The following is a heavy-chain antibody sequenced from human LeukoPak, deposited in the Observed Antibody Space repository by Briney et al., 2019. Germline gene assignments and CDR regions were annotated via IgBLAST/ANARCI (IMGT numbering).Heavy chain of an antibody. CDR2: INPNSGGT. Sequence: GASVKVSCKASGYTFTAYYMHWVRQAPGQGLEWMGWINPNSGGTKSRVTMTRDTSISTAYMELSRLTSDDTAVYYCATPMRDSSSRREDAFDIWGQGTMVTVSS. J-gene: IGHJ3*02. CDR3: ATPMRDSSSRREDAFDI. D-gene: IGHD6-13*01. CDR1: GYTFTAYY. V-gene: IGHV1-2*02.